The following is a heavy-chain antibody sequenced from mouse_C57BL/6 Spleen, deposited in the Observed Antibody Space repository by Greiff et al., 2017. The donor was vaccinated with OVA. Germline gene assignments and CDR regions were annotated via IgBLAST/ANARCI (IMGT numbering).Heavy chain of an antibody. CDR1: GYTFTDYE. D-gene: IGHD2-4*01. Sequence: QVHVKQSGAELVRPGASVTLSCKASGYTFTDYEMHWVKQTPVHGLEWIGAIDPETGGTAYNQKFKGKAILTADKSSSTAYMELRSLTSEDSAVYYCTRRRDYDVSDYWGQGTTLTVSS. J-gene: IGHJ2*01. V-gene: IGHV1-15*01. CDR3: TRRRDYDVSDY. CDR2: IDPETGGT.